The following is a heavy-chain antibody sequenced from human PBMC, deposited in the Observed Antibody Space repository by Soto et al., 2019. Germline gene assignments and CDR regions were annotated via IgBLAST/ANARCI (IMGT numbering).Heavy chain of an antibody. CDR1: GYTVTNFY. CDR2: LNPNGDTT. V-gene: IGHV1-46*01. D-gene: IGHD3-3*01. CDR3: ARGSENFWAFGP. Sequence: QVQLVQSGAEMKEPGASVRVSCKASGYTVTNFYMHWVRQAPGQGLEWMGILNPNGDTTNYAQRFQGRVTMTPDTSTGPVYMDLSSLRSEDTAIYYCARGSENFWAFGPWGQGTQVIVSS. J-gene: IGHJ5*02.